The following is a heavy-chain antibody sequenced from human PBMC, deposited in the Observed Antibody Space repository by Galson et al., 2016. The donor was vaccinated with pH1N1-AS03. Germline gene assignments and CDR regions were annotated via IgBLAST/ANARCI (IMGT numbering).Heavy chain of an antibody. CDR3: ARVEGIASTPGD. D-gene: IGHD6-13*01. Sequence: SVKVSCKASGYDFTTYYIHWVRQAPGQGLEWMGFINTCTGRTRYAQKFQRRVTMTRDTSITTAFMELRGLASDDSASYFCARVEGIASTPGDWGQGTLVTVS. V-gene: IGHV1-2*02. J-gene: IGHJ4*03. CDR1: GYDFTTYY. CDR2: INTCTGRT.